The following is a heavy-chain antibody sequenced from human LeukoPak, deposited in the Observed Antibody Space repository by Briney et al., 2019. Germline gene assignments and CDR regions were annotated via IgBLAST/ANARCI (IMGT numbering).Heavy chain of an antibody. Sequence: SETLSLTCTVSGGSISSYYWSWIRQPAGKGLEWIGRIYTSGSTNYNPSLKSRVTMSVDTSKNQFSLKLSSVTAADTAVYYCARGYDILTGQVGAFDIWGQGTMVTASS. CDR2: IYTSGST. V-gene: IGHV4-4*07. CDR3: ARGYDILTGQVGAFDI. J-gene: IGHJ3*02. D-gene: IGHD3-9*01. CDR1: GGSISSYY.